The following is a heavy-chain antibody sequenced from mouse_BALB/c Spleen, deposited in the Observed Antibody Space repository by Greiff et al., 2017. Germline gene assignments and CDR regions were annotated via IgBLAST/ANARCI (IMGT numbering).Heavy chain of an antibody. D-gene: IGHD2-3*01. CDR2: ISSGGSYT. CDR1: GFTFSSYA. Sequence: EVKLMESGGGLVKPGGSLKLSCAASGFTFSSYAMSWVRQTPEKRLEWVATISSGGSYTYYPDSVKGRFTISRDNAKNTLYLQMSSLRSEDTAMYYCARHDGYYSYYFDYWGQGTTLTVSS. V-gene: IGHV5-9-3*01. J-gene: IGHJ2*01. CDR3: ARHDGYYSYYFDY.